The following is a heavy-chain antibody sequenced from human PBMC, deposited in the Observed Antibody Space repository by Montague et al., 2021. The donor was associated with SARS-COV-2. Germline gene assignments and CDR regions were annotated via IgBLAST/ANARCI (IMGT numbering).Heavy chain of an antibody. V-gene: IGHV2-70*11. J-gene: IGHJ5*02. Sequence: PALVKPTQTLTLTCTFSGSSLSTSGMCVSWIRQPPGKALEWLARIDWDDDKYYSTSLKTRLTISKDTSKNQVVPTMTNMDPVDTATYYCARILVAAAGSPFDPWGQGTLVTVSS. D-gene: IGHD6-13*01. CDR3: ARILVAAAGSPFDP. CDR2: IDWDDDK. CDR1: GSSLSTSGMC.